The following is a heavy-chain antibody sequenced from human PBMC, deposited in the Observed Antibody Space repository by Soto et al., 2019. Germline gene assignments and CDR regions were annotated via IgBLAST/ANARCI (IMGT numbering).Heavy chain of an antibody. D-gene: IGHD5-18*01. V-gene: IGHV4-34*01. J-gene: IGHJ4*02. CDR3: ARDVDTAMVTAAQFDY. CDR2: INHSGST. CDR1: GGSFSGYY. Sequence: SETLSLTCAVYGGSFSGYYWSWIRQPPGKGLEWIGEINHSGSTNYNPSLKSRVTISVDTSKNQFSLKLSSVTAADTAVYYCARDVDTAMVTAAQFDYWGQGTLVTVSS.